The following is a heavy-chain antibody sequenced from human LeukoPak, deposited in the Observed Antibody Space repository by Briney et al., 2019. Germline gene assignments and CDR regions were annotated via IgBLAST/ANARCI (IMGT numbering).Heavy chain of an antibody. CDR3: ASLSMVRGEDY. J-gene: IGHJ4*02. Sequence: GGSLRLSCAASGFAFSSYDMSWVRQAPGKGLEWVSAIGGRGVTTYYTDSVKGRFTISRDNSKNTLYLQMNSLRADDTAIYYCASLSMVRGEDYWGQGTLVTVSS. CDR1: GFAFSSYD. D-gene: IGHD3-10*01. CDR2: IGGRGVTT. V-gene: IGHV3-23*01.